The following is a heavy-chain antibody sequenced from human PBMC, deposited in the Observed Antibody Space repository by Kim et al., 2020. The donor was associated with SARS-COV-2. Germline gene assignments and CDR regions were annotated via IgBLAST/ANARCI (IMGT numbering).Heavy chain of an antibody. CDR1: GFSLSTPTMC. J-gene: IGHJ4*02. CDR3: CRMLGYSTSWYIDY. V-gene: IGHV2-70*11. CDR2: IDWDDAK. Sequence: SGPTLVNPTQTLTLTCSFSGFSLSTPTMCVNWIRQPPGKALEWLARIDWDDAKYYTTTLKPRLTISRDTSKSQVVLTLTNIDPVDTATYYCCRMLGYSTSWYIDYGGQGTLVTVPS. D-gene: IGHD6-13*01.